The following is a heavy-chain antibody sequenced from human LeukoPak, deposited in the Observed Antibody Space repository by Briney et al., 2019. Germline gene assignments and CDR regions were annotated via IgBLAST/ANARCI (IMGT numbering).Heavy chain of an antibody. CDR2: IYSGGST. CDR1: GFTFSSYE. Sequence: GGSLRLSCAASGFTFSSYEMNWVRQAPGKGLEWVSVIYSGGSTYYANSVGGRFTISRDNSKNTLFLQMNSLRAEDTAVYYCARGPGGDDHWGQGTLVTVSS. D-gene: IGHD3-16*01. J-gene: IGHJ4*02. CDR3: ARGPGGDDH. V-gene: IGHV3-53*01.